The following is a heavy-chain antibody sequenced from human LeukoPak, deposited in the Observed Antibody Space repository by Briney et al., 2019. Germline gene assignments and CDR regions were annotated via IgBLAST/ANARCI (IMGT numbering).Heavy chain of an antibody. Sequence: GGSLRLSCTASGFIFGDYIMSWVRQAPGKGLEWVGFIRSKAYGGRTEYAASVKGRITISRDDSKSIAYLQMNTLKTEDTAVYYCARVGATAEYFQNWGQGTLVTVSS. CDR1: GFIFGDYI. CDR3: ARVGATAEYFQN. D-gene: IGHD1-26*01. J-gene: IGHJ1*01. CDR2: IRSKAYGGRT. V-gene: IGHV3-49*04.